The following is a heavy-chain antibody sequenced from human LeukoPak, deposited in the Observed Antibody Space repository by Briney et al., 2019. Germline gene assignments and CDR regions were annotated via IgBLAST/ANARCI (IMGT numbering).Heavy chain of an antibody. Sequence: GGSLRLSCAASGFTFSVSVMNWVRQAPGKGLEWVSGISSSGGSTYYADSVKGRFTISRDNSKNTLHVQMNSLRGEDTAVYYCAKGGDYYYYMDVWGKGTTVTVSS. V-gene: IGHV3-23*01. CDR1: GFTFSVSV. CDR3: AKGGDYYYYMDV. D-gene: IGHD3-16*01. CDR2: ISSSGGST. J-gene: IGHJ6*03.